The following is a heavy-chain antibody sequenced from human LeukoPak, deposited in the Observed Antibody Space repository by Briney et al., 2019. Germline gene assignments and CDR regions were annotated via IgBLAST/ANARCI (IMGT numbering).Heavy chain of an antibody. CDR2: IKQDGSEK. D-gene: IGHD3-3*01. CDR3: ARRYYDFWSGYHNWFDP. CDR1: GFTFSSYW. J-gene: IGHJ5*02. V-gene: IGHV3-7*01. Sequence: GGSLRLSCAGSGFTFSSYWMSWVRQAPGKGLEWVANIKQDGSEKHYVDSVKGRFTISRDNAKNSLFLQMNSLRAEDTAVYYCARRYYDFWSGYHNWFDPWGQGTLVTVSS.